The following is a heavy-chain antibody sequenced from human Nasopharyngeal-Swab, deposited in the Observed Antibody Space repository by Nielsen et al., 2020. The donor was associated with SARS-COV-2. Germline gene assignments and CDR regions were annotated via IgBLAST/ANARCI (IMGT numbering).Heavy chain of an antibody. CDR3: ARDEGGYSGYDYPYYVDY. D-gene: IGHD5-12*01. J-gene: IGHJ4*02. CDR2: ISSSGSTI. CDR1: GFTFSDYY. Sequence: GESLKISCAASGFTFSDYYMRWIRQAPGTGLEWVSYISSSGSTIYYADSVKGRFTISRDNAKNYLYLQMNSLRAEDTAVYYCARDEGGYSGYDYPYYVDYWGQGTLVTVSS. V-gene: IGHV3-11*04.